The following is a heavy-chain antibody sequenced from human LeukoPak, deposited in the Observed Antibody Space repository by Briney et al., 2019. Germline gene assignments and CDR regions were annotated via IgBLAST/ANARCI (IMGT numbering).Heavy chain of an antibody. CDR3: ARHEDSYSGSYYGEDY. Sequence: SETLSLTCTVSGGSISSSSYYGGWIRQPPGKGLEWIGSICYSGSTYYNPSLKSRVTISVDTSKNQFSLKLSSVTAADTAVYYCARHEDSYSGSYYGEDYWGQGTLVTVSS. J-gene: IGHJ4*02. CDR2: ICYSGST. V-gene: IGHV4-39*01. CDR1: GGSISSSSYY. D-gene: IGHD1-26*01.